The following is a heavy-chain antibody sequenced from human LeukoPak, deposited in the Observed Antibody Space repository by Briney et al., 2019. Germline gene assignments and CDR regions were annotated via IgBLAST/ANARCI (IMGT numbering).Heavy chain of an antibody. CDR1: GYSISSGYY. V-gene: IGHV4-38-2*02. J-gene: IGHJ5*02. Sequence: SETLSLTCTVSGYSISSGYYWGWIRQPPGKGLEWIGSIYHSGSTYYNPSLKSRVTISVDTSKNQFSLKLSSVTAADTAVYYCARDNSVEDTAWWFDPWGQGTLVTVSS. CDR2: IYHSGST. D-gene: IGHD4-23*01. CDR3: ARDNSVEDTAWWFDP.